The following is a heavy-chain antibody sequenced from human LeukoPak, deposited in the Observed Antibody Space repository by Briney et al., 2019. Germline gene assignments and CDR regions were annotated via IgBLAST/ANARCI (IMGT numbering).Heavy chain of an antibody. V-gene: IGHV4-4*02. CDR3: ARYSPVNSGWYGSVFDI. J-gene: IGHJ3*02. CDR2: IYHSGST. Sequence: SETLSLTCAVSGASIGSRNWWSWVRQPPGKGMEWIGEIYHSGSTNYNPSLKSRVTISVDKSKNQFSLRLSSVTAADTAVYYCARYSPVNSGWYGSVFDIWGQETMVTVSS. CDR1: GASIGSRNW. D-gene: IGHD6-19*01.